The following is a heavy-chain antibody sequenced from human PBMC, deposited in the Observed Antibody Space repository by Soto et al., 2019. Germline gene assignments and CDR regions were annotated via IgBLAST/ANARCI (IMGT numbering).Heavy chain of an antibody. D-gene: IGHD2-15*01. CDR3: ASDYLATYQRYCSRGTCPIDY. V-gene: IGHV3-11*01. Sequence: QVQLVESGGGSVKPGGSLRLSCVASGFTFSDYSMSWIRQAAGKGLEWLSYISSRNTIYYAESVKGRFTISRDNAKNSMYLQMNSLTAEDTAVYYCASDYLATYQRYCSRGTCPIDYWGQGTLVTVSS. CDR2: ISSRNTI. CDR1: GFTFSDYS. J-gene: IGHJ4*02.